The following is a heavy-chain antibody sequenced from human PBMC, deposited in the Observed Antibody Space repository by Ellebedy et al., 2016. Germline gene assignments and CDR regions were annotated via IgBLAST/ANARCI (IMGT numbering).Heavy chain of an antibody. CDR1: GFTFSSYG. CDR3: AKAHSISGSYCFDY. V-gene: IGHV3-30*18. Sequence: GGSLRLSCAASGFTFSSYGMHWVRQAPGKGLEWVAVISYDGSNKYYADSVKGRFTISRDNSKNTLYLQMNSLRAEDTAVYYCAKAHSISGSYCFDYWGQGTLVTVSS. CDR2: ISYDGSNK. D-gene: IGHD1-26*01. J-gene: IGHJ4*02.